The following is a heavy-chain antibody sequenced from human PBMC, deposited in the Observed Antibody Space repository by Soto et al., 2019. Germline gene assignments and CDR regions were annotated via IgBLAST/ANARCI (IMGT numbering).Heavy chain of an antibody. CDR3: AKGDLDTAVVHIHVAFDF. J-gene: IGHJ3*01. D-gene: IGHD5-18*01. CDR2: ISYDGNNK. V-gene: IGHV3-30*18. Sequence: GGSLRLSCEASGFLFSDFGMHLVRQAPGKGLEWVAFISYDGNNKYYAQSVKGRFTISRDNSKNTLLGNMYRLRLEETAVYQCAKGDLDTAVVHIHVAFDFSDPGTMIPVS. CDR1: GFLFSDFG.